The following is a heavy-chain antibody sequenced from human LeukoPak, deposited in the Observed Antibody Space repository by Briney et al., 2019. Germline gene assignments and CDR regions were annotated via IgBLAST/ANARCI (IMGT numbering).Heavy chain of an antibody. CDR2: ISSYSGNT. CDR1: GYTFTSYG. D-gene: IGHD6-13*01. V-gene: IGHV1-18*01. Sequence: ASVKVSCKASGYTFTSYGITWVRQAPAQGLEWMGWISSYSGNTNFAQKLLGRVTMTTDTSTSTAYMELRSLRSDDTAVYYCARDLSRSLPYISSGRGDYWGQGTLVTVSS. CDR3: ARDLSRSLPYISSGRGDY. J-gene: IGHJ4*02.